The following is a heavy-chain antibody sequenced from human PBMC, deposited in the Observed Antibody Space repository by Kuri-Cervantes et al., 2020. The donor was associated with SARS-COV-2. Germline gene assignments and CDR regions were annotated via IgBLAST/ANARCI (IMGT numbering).Heavy chain of an antibody. D-gene: IGHD6-19*01. CDR2: IWYDGSNK. J-gene: IGHJ6*03. CDR1: GFTFSSYG. CDR3: ARDLVVSSGWDYYMDV. V-gene: IGHV3-33*01. Sequence: GESLKISCAASGFTFSSYGMHWVRQAPGKGLEWVAVIWYDGSNKYYADSVEGRFTISRDNSKNTLYLQMNSLRAEDTAVYYCARDLVVSSGWDYYMDVWAKGPRSPSP.